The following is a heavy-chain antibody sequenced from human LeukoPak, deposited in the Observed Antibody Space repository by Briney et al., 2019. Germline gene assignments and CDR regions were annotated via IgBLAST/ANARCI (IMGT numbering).Heavy chain of an antibody. Sequence: SETLSLTCTVSGGSISSGSHFWGWIRQPPGTDLEWIGSIYYRGSTYYSPSLKSRVTMSVDTSKNQFSLKLSSVTAVDTAVYYCATTAVNTATNFHYWGQGTLVTVSS. CDR3: ATTAVNTATNFHY. V-gene: IGHV4-39*07. J-gene: IGHJ4*02. CDR1: GGSISSGSHF. D-gene: IGHD5-18*01. CDR2: IYYRGST.